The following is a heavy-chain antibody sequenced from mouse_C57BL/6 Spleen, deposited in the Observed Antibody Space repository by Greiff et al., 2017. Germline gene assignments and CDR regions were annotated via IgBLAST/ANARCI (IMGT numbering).Heavy chain of an antibody. CDR3: ARDQGWDWFGY. CDR2: ISDGGSYT. J-gene: IGHJ3*01. D-gene: IGHD1-1*02. CDR1: GFTFSSYA. V-gene: IGHV5-4*01. Sequence: EVKLVESGGGLVKPGGSLKLSCAASGFTFSSYAMSWVRQTPEKRLEWVATISDGGSYTYYPDNVKGRFTISRDNAKNNLYLQMSHLKSEDTAMYYCARDQGWDWFGYRGQGTLVTVSA.